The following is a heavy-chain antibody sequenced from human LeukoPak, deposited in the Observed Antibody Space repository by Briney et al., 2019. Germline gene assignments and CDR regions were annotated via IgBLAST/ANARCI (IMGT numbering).Heavy chain of an antibody. Sequence: SETLSLTCGVYGGSFSGYHWTWIRLRPGKGLEWIGDINHSGSTHYNPSLKSRVTISVDTSNNQFSLKLHSVTAADTAVYYCARINGYNWDYWGQGTLVTVSS. CDR3: ARINGYNWDY. V-gene: IGHV4-34*01. J-gene: IGHJ4*02. D-gene: IGHD5-24*01. CDR1: GGSFSGYH. CDR2: INHSGST.